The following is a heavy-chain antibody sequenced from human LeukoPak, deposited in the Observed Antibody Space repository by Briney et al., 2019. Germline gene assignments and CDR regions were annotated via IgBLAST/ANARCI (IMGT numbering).Heavy chain of an antibody. CDR3: AREWYYYDSSGPRGGWFDP. CDR2: MNPNSGNT. Sequence: GASVKVSCKASGYTFTSYDINWVRHATGQGLEWMGCMNPNSGNTGYAQKFQGRVTMTRNTSISTAYMELSSLRSEDTAVYYCAREWYYYDSSGPRGGWFDPWGQGTLVTVSS. V-gene: IGHV1-8*01. CDR1: GYTFTSYD. D-gene: IGHD3-22*01. J-gene: IGHJ5*02.